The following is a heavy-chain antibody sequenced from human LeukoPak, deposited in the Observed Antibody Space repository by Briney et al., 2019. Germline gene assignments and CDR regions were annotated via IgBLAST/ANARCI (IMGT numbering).Heavy chain of an antibody. D-gene: IGHD3-22*01. CDR1: GFTFSSYS. J-gene: IGHJ4*02. Sequence: GGSLRLSCAASGFTFSSYSRTGVGRAQGRGLEGVYYISSSSSTIYYADSVKGRFTISRDNAKNSLYLQMNSLRDEDTAVYYCARFELDSGGYATNFDSWGQGTLVTVSP. CDR2: ISSSSSTI. CDR3: ARFELDSGGYATNFDS. V-gene: IGHV3-48*02.